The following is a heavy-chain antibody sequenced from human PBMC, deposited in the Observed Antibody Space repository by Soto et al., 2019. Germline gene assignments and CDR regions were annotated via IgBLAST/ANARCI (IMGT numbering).Heavy chain of an antibody. CDR3: AKSATVPAAIAY. J-gene: IGHJ4*02. Sequence: ASVKVSCKASGYTFTSYAMHWVRQAPGQRLEWMGWINAGNGNTKYSQKFQGRVTITRDTSASTAYMELSSLRSEDTAVYYCAKSATVPAAIAYWGQATLVTVSS. CDR1: GYTFTSYA. CDR2: INAGNGNT. D-gene: IGHD2-2*02. V-gene: IGHV1-3*01.